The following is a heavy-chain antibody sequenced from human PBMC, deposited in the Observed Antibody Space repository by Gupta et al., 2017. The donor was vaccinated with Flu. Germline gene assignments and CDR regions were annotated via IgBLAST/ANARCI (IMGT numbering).Heavy chain of an antibody. CDR1: GFSFSHYW. CDR2: IKPDGSEK. CDR3: ARDLDYYESSGYYPLFDY. D-gene: IGHD3-22*01. V-gene: IGHV3-7*04. Sequence: EVQLVESGGGLVQPGGSLSLSCVSSGFSFSHYWMTWVRQAPGKGLEWVANIKPDGSEKYYVDSVQGRFTISRDNAKNSLYLQMNSLRAEDTAVYYCARDLDYYESSGYYPLFDYWGQGTLVSVSS. J-gene: IGHJ4*02.